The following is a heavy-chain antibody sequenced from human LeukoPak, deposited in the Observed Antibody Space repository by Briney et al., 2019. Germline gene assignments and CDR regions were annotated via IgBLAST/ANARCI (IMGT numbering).Heavy chain of an antibody. V-gene: IGHV3-7*01. J-gene: IGHJ4*02. CDR2: IKQDGSEK. D-gene: IGHD1-26*01. Sequence: GGSLRLSCAAFGFTFSSYWMSWVRQAPGKGLEWLANIKQDGSEKYYVDSVKGRFTISRDNAKNSLYLQMNSLRAEDTAVYYCARGTPWIVGVQYYFDYWGQGTLVTVSS. CDR3: ARGTPWIVGVQYYFDY. CDR1: GFTFSSYW.